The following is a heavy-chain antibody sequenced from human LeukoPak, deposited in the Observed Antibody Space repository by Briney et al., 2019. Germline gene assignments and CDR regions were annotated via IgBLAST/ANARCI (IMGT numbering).Heavy chain of an antibody. CDR3: ARRPRGVIIKTWFDS. CDR1: GGSISSYY. CDR2: INHSGSA. Sequence: SETLSLTCTVSGGSISSYYWSWIRQPAGKGLEWIGEINHSGSANYNPSLKSRVTILLDMSKNQFSLNLSSVTAADTAVYYCARRPRGVIIKTWFDSWGQGTLVTVSS. D-gene: IGHD3-10*01. J-gene: IGHJ5*01. V-gene: IGHV4-34*01.